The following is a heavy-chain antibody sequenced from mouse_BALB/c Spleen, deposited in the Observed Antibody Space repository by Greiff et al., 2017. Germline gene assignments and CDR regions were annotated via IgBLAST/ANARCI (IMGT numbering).Heavy chain of an antibody. J-gene: IGHJ3*01. CDR3: ARGPLITTVVGPFAY. CDR2: ISSGGST. D-gene: IGHD1-1*01. V-gene: IGHV5-6-5*01. CDR1: GFTFSSYA. Sequence: EVQLVESGGGLVKPGGSLKLSCAASGFTFSSYAMSWVRQTPEKRLEWVASISSGGSTYYPDSVKGRFTISRDNARNILYLQMSSLRSEDTAMYYCARGPLITTVVGPFAYWGQGTLVTVSA.